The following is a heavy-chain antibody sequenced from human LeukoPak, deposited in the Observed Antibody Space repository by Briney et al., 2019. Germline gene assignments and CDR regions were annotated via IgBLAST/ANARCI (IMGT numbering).Heavy chain of an antibody. V-gene: IGHV4-34*01. CDR2: INHSGST. CDR1: GGSFSGYY. CDR3: ARGYYGSESYSDAFDI. D-gene: IGHD3-10*01. Sequence: ASETLSLTCAVYGGSFSGYYWSWIRQPPGKGLEWIGEINHSGSTNYNPSLKSRVTISVDTSKNQFSLKLSSVTAADTAVYYCARGYYGSESYSDAFDIWGQGTKVTVSS. J-gene: IGHJ3*02.